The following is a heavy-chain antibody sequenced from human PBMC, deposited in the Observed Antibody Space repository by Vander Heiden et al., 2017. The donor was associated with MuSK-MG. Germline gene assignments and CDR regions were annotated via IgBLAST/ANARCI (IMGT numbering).Heavy chain of an antibody. CDR1: GDNFNNYW. Sequence: EVQLVQSGAEVKKHGESLKISCQGSGDNFNNYWIGWVRQMPGKGLEWMGIIYPGDSDTRYSTSFQGQGTMSADKSSSTVYLQWSSLKASDTAMYYCARSGVVRGIREIDYWGQGTLVTVSS. D-gene: IGHD3-10*01. CDR2: IYPGDSDT. J-gene: IGHJ4*02. CDR3: ARSGVVRGIREIDY. V-gene: IGHV5-51*01.